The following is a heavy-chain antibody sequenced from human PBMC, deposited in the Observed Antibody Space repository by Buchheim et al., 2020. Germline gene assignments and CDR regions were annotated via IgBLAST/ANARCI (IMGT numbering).Heavy chain of an antibody. CDR2: INPSGGST. D-gene: IGHD1-26*01. Sequence: QVQLVQSGAEVKKPGASVKVSRKASGYTFTSYYMHWVRQAPGQGLEWMGIINPSGGSTSYAQKFQGRVTMTRDTSTRTVYMELSSLRSEDTAVYYCARAPGRVGATTAPDYYGMDVWGQGTT. V-gene: IGHV1-46*03. J-gene: IGHJ6*02. CDR1: GYTFTSYY. CDR3: ARAPGRVGATTAPDYYGMDV.